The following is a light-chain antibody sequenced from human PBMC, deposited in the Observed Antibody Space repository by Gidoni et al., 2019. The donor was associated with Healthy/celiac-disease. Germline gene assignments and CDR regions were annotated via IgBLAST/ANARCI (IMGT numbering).Light chain of an antibody. Sequence: DIQMTQSPSSLSASVGDRVTITCRASQSSSSYVNWYQQKPGKAPKLLIYAASSLQSGVPSRFSGSGSGTDFTLTISSLQPEDFATYYCQQSYSTHWTFGQGTKVEIK. CDR1: QSSSSY. V-gene: IGKV1-39*01. CDR3: QQSYSTHWT. CDR2: AAS. J-gene: IGKJ1*01.